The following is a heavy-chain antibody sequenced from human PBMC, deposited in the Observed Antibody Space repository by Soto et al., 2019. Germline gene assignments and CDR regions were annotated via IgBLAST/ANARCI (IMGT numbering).Heavy chain of an antibody. Sequence: QVQLVQSGAEVKKPGSSVKVSCKASGGTFSSYAISWVRQAPGQGIEWMGGIIPIFGTANYGQKFQGRVTITADESTSTAYMELISLRSVDTAVYYCARSRAFFGPLDYWGQGTLVTVSS. CDR3: ARSRAFFGPLDY. CDR1: GGTFSSYA. D-gene: IGHD3-3*01. V-gene: IGHV1-69*01. J-gene: IGHJ4*02. CDR2: IIPIFGTA.